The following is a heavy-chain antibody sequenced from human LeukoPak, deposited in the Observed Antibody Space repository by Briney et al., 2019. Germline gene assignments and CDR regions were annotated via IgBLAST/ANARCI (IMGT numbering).Heavy chain of an antibody. J-gene: IGHJ4*02. CDR3: ARGGEQQLVADY. CDR1: GYTFTGYY. CDR2: INPNSGGT. V-gene: IGHV1-2*04. D-gene: IGHD6-13*01. Sequence: ASVKVSCKASGYTFTGYYMHWVRQAPGQGLEWMGWINPNSGGTNYARKFQGWVTMTRDTSISTAYMELSRLRSDDTAVYYCARGGEQQLVADYWGQGTLVTVSS.